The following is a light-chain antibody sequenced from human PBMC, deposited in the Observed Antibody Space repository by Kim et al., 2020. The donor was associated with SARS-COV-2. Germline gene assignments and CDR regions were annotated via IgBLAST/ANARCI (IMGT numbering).Light chain of an antibody. V-gene: IGKV1-27*01. J-gene: IGKJ1*01. Sequence: ASVADRVTSTRRASQGISSSLASYQQSTGKVPKLLIYAASALQSGVPSRFSGSGSGTDFTLTISSLQPEDVATYYCQKYDSAPWTFGQGTQVDIK. CDR2: AAS. CDR3: QKYDSAPWT. CDR1: QGISSS.